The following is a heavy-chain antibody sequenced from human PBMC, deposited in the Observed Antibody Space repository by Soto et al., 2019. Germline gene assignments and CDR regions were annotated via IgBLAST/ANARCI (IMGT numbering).Heavy chain of an antibody. J-gene: IGHJ6*03. CDR2: IYYSGST. Sequence: QVQLQESGPGLAKPSQTLSLTCTVSGGSISSGDNYWSWIRQHPGKGLEWIAFIYYSGSTYYNPSLKSRVTISVDTSKKQFSLKLSSVTAADTAVYYCARAPQLLFYYYYYMDVWGKGTTVTVSS. CDR1: GGSISSGDNY. V-gene: IGHV4-31*03. D-gene: IGHD2-2*01. CDR3: ARAPQLLFYYYYYMDV.